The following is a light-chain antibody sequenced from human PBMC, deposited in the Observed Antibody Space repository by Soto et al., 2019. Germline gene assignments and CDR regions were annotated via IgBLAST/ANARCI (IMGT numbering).Light chain of an antibody. CDR2: AVS. CDR1: HSISSY. Sequence: DIQMTQSPSSLSASVGDRVTITCRASHSISSYLNWYQQKPGKAPKLLIYAVSTLQGGVPPRFSGSGSGTDFTLTISILQPEDFATYYCQQSYNTPRTLGQGTKLDIQ. J-gene: IGKJ2*01. V-gene: IGKV1-39*01. CDR3: QQSYNTPRT.